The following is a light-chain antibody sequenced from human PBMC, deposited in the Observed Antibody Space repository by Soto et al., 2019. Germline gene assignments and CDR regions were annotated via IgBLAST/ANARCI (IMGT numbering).Light chain of an antibody. V-gene: IGKV1-5*01. CDR2: DAY. Sequence: DIQMTQSPSILSASVGDRFTITCRAGQSIRSWLAWYQQKPGKAPKLLIYDAYSLESGVPSRFSGRRSGTEFTLTISSLQPDDFATYYCQHYNSYSEAFGQGTKVDI. J-gene: IGKJ1*01. CDR1: QSIRSW. CDR3: QHYNSYSEA.